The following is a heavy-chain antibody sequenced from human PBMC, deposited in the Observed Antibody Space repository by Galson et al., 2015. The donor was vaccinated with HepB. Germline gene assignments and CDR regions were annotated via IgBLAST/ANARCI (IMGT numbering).Heavy chain of an antibody. CDR3: ARDRDIVVVPAAPGY. D-gene: IGHD2-2*01. J-gene: IGHJ4*02. V-gene: IGHV3-33*01. CDR1: GFTFSSYG. Sequence: SLRLSCAASGFTFSSYGMHWVRQAPGKGLEWVAVIWYDGSNKYYADSVKGRFTISRDNSKNTLYLQMNSLRAEDTAVYYCARDRDIVVVPAAPGYWGQGTLVTVSS. CDR2: IWYDGSNK.